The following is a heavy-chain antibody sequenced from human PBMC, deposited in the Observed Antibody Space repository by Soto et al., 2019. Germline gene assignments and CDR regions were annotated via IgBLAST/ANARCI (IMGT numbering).Heavy chain of an antibody. J-gene: IGHJ3*02. CDR3: ASSGVVVITGKRGAFDI. CDR2: IYYSGST. D-gene: IGHD3-22*01. V-gene: IGHV4-39*01. CDR1: GGSISSSSYY. Sequence: QLQLQESGPGLVKPSETLSLTCTVSGGSISSSSYYWGWIRQPPGKGLEWIGSIYYSGSTYYNPSLKRRVTISVDTSKNQFSLKLSSVTAADTAVYYCASSGVVVITGKRGAFDIWGQGTMVTVSS.